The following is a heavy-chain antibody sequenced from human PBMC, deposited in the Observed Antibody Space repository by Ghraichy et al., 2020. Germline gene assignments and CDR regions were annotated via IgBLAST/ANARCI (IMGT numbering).Heavy chain of an antibody. D-gene: IGHD1-26*01. CDR1: RLTFSNFA. Sequence: LSLTCAVSRLTFSNFAMAWVRQAPGKGLEWVSTISGSGGSIWYADSGKGRFIISRDNSRSTFYLQMNSLRAEDTAVYYCAKGKGSGSYVNWSFNIWGRGTPVTVSP. V-gene: IGHV3-23*01. J-gene: IGHJ2*01. CDR2: ISGSGGSI. CDR3: AKGKGSGSYVNWSFNI.